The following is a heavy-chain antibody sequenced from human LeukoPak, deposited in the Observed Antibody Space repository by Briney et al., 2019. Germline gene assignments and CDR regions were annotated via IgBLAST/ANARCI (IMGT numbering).Heavy chain of an antibody. CDR1: GGSISSYC. CDR2: IYYSGST. Sequence: SETLSLTCTVSGGSISSYCWSWIRQPPGKGLEWIGYIYYSGSTNYNPSLKSRVTISVDTSKNQFSLKLSSVTAADTAVYYCARATRQWLVRGLDYWGQGTLVTVSS. D-gene: IGHD6-19*01. V-gene: IGHV4-59*01. J-gene: IGHJ4*02. CDR3: ARATRQWLVRGLDY.